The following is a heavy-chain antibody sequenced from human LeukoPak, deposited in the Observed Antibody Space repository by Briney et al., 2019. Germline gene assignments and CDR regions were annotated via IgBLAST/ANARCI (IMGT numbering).Heavy chain of an antibody. Sequence: GGSLRLSCAASGFTFSSYSMNWVRQAPGKGLEWVSSISSSSSYIYYADSVKGRFTISRDNAKNSLYLQMNSLRAEDTAVYYRAMDYYDSSGYYYPGYWGQGTLVTVSS. CDR1: GFTFSSYS. D-gene: IGHD3-22*01. V-gene: IGHV3-21*01. CDR3: AMDYYDSSGYYYPGY. J-gene: IGHJ4*02. CDR2: ISSSSSYI.